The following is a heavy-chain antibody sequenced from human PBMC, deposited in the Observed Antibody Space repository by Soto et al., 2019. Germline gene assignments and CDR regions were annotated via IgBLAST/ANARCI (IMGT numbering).Heavy chain of an antibody. CDR2: ISGSGGST. CDR1: GFTFSSYA. CDR3: ATSVAIEYSSFNWFDP. V-gene: IGHV3-23*01. D-gene: IGHD6-6*01. Sequence: GGSLRLSCAASGFTFSSYAMSWVRQAPGKGLEWVSAISGSGGSTYYADSVKGRFTISRDNSKNTLYLQMNSLRAEDTAVYYCATSVAIEYSSFNWFDPWGQGTLVTVSS. J-gene: IGHJ5*02.